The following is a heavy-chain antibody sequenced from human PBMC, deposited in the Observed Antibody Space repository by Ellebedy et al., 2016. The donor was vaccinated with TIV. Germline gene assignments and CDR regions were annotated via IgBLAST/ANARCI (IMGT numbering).Heavy chain of an antibody. V-gene: IGHV4-34*01. Sequence: MPSETLSLTCTVSGGSISSYYWSWIRQPPGKGLEWIGEINHSGSTNYNPSLKSRVTISVDTSKNQFSLKLSSVTAADTAVYYCARGARSVYYYGSGSYSIYFDYWGQGTLVTVSS. CDR1: GGSISSYY. CDR3: ARGARSVYYYGSGSYSIYFDY. J-gene: IGHJ4*02. D-gene: IGHD3-10*01. CDR2: INHSGST.